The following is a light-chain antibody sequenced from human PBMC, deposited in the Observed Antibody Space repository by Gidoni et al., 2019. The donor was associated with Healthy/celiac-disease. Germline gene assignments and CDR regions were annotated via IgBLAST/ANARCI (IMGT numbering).Light chain of an antibody. V-gene: IGKV6-21*01. J-gene: IGKJ3*01. CDR1: QSIGSS. CDR3: HQSSSLPFT. CDR2: YAS. Sequence: EIVPTQSPDFQSVTPKEKVTITCRASQSIGSSLHWYQHIPDQSPNLLIKYASQSFSGVPSRFSGSGSETDFTLNINRVGGEDATTYYCHQSSSLPFTFGPGTKVEIK.